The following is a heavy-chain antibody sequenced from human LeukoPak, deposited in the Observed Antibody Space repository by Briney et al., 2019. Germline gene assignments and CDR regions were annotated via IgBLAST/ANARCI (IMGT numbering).Heavy chain of an antibody. CDR1: GFTFSSYA. V-gene: IGHV3-23*01. D-gene: IGHD3-22*01. J-gene: IGHJ5*02. Sequence: PGGSLRLSCAASGFTFSSYAMSWVRQAPGKGLEWVSAISGSGGSTYYADSVKGRFTISRDNSKNTLYLQMNSLRAEDTAVYYCALSSGYYSDTRGFDPWGQGTLVTVSS. CDR3: ALSSGYYSDTRGFDP. CDR2: ISGSGGST.